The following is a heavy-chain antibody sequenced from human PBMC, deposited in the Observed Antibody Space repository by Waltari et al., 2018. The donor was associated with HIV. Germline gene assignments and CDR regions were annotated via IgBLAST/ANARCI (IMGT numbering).Heavy chain of an antibody. J-gene: IGHJ4*02. CDR1: DFSISSGHY. Sequence: QVQLQESGPGLVKPSDTLSLTCAVSDFSISSGHYWGWIRQSPGKGLEWIGSVFHSGSTFDTPSFKSRVSISVDTSKNQFSLKLTSVTAADTAVYYCARQPAPDSTWFQIYFDYWGQGTVVTVSS. V-gene: IGHV4-38-2*01. D-gene: IGHD6-13*01. CDR2: VFHSGST. CDR3: ARQPAPDSTWFQIYFDY.